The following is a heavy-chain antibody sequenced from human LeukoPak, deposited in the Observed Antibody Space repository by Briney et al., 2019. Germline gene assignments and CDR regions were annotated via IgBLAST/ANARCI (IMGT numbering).Heavy chain of an antibody. CDR1: GGSFSGYY. CDR2: INHSGST. CDR3: ARDVSWWELLGAFDI. J-gene: IGHJ3*02. D-gene: IGHD1-26*01. Sequence: PSETLSLNCAVYGGSFSGYYWSWIRQPPGKGLEWIGEINHSGSTNYNPSLKSRVTMSVDTSKNQFSLKLSSVTAADTAVYYCARDVSWWELLGAFDIWGQGTMVTVSS. V-gene: IGHV4-34*01.